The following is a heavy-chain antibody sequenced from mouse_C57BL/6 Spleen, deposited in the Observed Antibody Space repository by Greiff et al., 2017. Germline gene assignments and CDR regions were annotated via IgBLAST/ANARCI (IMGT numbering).Heavy chain of an antibody. CDR1: GYSFTGYY. V-gene: IGHV1-42*01. Sequence: EVQLMESGPELVKPGASVKISCKASGYSFTGYYMNWVKQSPEKSLEWIGEINPSTGGTTYNQQFKAKATLTVDKSSSTAYMQLKSLTAEDAAVYYCASGYYGSSPYWYFDVWGTGTTVTVAS. CDR2: INPSTGGT. J-gene: IGHJ1*03. CDR3: ASGYYGSSPYWYFDV. D-gene: IGHD1-1*01.